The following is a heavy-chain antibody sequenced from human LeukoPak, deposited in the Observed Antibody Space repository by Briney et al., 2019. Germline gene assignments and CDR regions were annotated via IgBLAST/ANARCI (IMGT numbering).Heavy chain of an antibody. V-gene: IGHV3-73*01. J-gene: IGHJ4*02. CDR1: GFTFSSYW. Sequence: PGGSLRLSCAASGFTFSSYWMHWVRQASGKGLEWVGRIRSKANSYATAYAASVKGRFTISRDDSKNTAYLQMNSLKTEDTAVYYCTRQLYCTNGVCYRDFDYWGQGTLVTVSS. CDR2: IRSKANSYAT. CDR3: TRQLYCTNGVCYRDFDY. D-gene: IGHD2-8*01.